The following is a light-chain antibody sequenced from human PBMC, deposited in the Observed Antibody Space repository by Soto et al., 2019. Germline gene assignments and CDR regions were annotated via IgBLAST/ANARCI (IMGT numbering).Light chain of an antibody. CDR2: GAS. CDR1: QSFSRSY. V-gene: IGKV3-20*01. J-gene: IGKJ2*01. Sequence: EIVLTQSPGTLSLSPWERATLSCRASQSFSRSYLAWYQQKPGQAPRLVIYGASSRATGIPDRFSGSGSGTDFTLTISRLEPEDFAVYYCQQYGTSGWTFGQGTKLEIK. CDR3: QQYGTSGWT.